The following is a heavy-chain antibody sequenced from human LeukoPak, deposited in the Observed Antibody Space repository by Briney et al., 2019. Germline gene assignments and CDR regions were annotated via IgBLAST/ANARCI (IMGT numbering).Heavy chain of an antibody. CDR3: ARDRIVVIPTYRMDV. CDR1: GFTFSSYG. J-gene: IGHJ6*02. D-gene: IGHD2-2*01. CDR2: MSYDGSNK. Sequence: PGGSLRLSCAASGFTFSSYGMHWVRQAPGKGLEWVAVMSYDGSNKYYADSVKGRFTISRDNSKNTLYLQMNSLRADDAAVYYCARDRIVVIPTYRMDVWGQGTTVTVSS. V-gene: IGHV3-30*03.